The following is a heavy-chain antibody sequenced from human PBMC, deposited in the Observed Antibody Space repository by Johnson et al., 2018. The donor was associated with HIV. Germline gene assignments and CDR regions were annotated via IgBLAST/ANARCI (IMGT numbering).Heavy chain of an antibody. J-gene: IGHJ3*02. Sequence: VQLVESGGGLVQPGGSLRLSCAASGFTVSSNYMSWVRQAPGKGLEWVAVIWYDGSNKYYADSVKGRFTISRDNSKNTLYLQMNSLRAEDTAVYYCARDNLRQLDAFDIWGQGTMVTVSS. CDR3: ARDNLRQLDAFDI. CDR2: IWYDGSNK. V-gene: IGHV3-33*08. D-gene: IGHD3-16*01. CDR1: GFTVSSNY.